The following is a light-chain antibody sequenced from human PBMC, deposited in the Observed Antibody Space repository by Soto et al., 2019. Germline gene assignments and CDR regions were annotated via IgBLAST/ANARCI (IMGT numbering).Light chain of an antibody. Sequence: DIQLTQSPSFLSASIGDRVTITCRASQGISSYLAWYQQTPGRATKLLIYASSTLQSGVPSRFSGSGSGTEFTLTISSLQPDDFATYYCQQVNTFPVTFGQGTRLDI. CDR2: ASS. CDR3: QQVNTFPVT. J-gene: IGKJ5*01. CDR1: QGISSY. V-gene: IGKV1-9*01.